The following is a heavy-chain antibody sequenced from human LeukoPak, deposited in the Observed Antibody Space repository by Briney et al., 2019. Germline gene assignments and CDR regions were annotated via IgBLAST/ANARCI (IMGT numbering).Heavy chain of an antibody. V-gene: IGHV3-23*01. CDR3: AQRLGGSGSYYNHDAFDI. Sequence: GGALRLSCAASGFTFSSYAMGWVRQAPGKGLEWVSSISGSCCSTYYADSVKDRFTISRDNSKNTVYLETNSLRAEDTGVYYCAQRLGGSGSYYNHDAFDISSQGTMLTLSS. J-gene: IGHJ3*02. CDR2: ISGSCCST. CDR1: GFTFSSYA. D-gene: IGHD3-10*01.